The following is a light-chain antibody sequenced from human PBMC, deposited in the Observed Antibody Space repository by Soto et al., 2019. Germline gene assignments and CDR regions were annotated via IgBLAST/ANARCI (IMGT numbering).Light chain of an antibody. CDR1: QTVSTNY. CDR3: QQYGSSPRT. V-gene: IGKV3-20*01. J-gene: IGKJ1*01. CDR2: GAS. Sequence: ERVMTQSPATLSVSPGERAALSCRASQTVSTNYLAWYQQKPGQAPRLLIYGASKRATGIPDRFSGSGSGTDFTLTISRLEPEDFAVYCCQQYGSSPRTFGQGTKVDI.